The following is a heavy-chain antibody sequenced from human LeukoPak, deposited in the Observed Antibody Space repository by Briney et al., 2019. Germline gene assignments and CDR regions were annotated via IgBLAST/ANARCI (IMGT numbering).Heavy chain of an antibody. CDR3: AKFSRDSGLLFDY. CDR1: GFTFSSYA. Sequence: GGSLRLSCAASGFTFSSYAMSWVRQAPGRGLEWVSAISGSGGSTYYADSVKGRFTISRDNSKNTLYLQMNSLRAEDTAVYYRAKFSRDSGLLFDYWGQGTLVTVSS. V-gene: IGHV3-23*01. D-gene: IGHD4-17*01. J-gene: IGHJ4*02. CDR2: ISGSGGST.